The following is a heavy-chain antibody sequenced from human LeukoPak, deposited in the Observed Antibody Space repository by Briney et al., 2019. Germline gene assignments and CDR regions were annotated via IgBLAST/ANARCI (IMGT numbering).Heavy chain of an antibody. CDR1: GYTFTSYA. J-gene: IGHJ6*02. CDR2: INAGNGNT. Sequence: ASVKVSWKASGYTFTSYAMHWVRQAPGQRLEWMGWINAGNGNTKYSQKFQGRVTITRDTSASTAYMELSSLRSEDTAVYYCASTYPTNYDFWSGYPTNYGMDVWGQGTTVTVSS. D-gene: IGHD3-3*01. V-gene: IGHV1-3*01. CDR3: ASTYPTNYDFWSGYPTNYGMDV.